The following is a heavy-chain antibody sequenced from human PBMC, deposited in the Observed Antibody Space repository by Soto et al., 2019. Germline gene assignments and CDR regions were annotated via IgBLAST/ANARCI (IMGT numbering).Heavy chain of an antibody. CDR3: ARDTYYDYGDYGWFDP. V-gene: IGHV1-18*01. CDR2: IIAYNGKT. D-gene: IGHD4-17*01. CDR1: GGTFSSCA. Sequence: GASVKVSCKASGGTFSSCAISWVRQDPGQGLEWMGWIIAYNGKTNYAQKLQGRVTMTTDKSTSTAYMELRSLRSEDTAVYYCARDTYYDYGDYGWFDPWGQGTLVTVSS. J-gene: IGHJ5*02.